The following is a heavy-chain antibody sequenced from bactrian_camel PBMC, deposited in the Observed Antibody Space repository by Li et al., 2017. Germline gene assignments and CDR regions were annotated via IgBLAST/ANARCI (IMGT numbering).Heavy chain of an antibody. V-gene: IGHV3S13*01. CDR2: IYSDGGRT. J-gene: IGHJ4*01. CDR1: GLTFSNYY. D-gene: IGHD3*01. Sequence: VQLVESGGGLVQPGGSLRLSCAASGLTFSNYYTNWVRQAPGRGLEWVSTIYSDGGRTYYADSVKGRFTISKDDAKNTLYLQMNSLKREDTAIYYCTYGGSYNGYYPRGQGTQVTVS.